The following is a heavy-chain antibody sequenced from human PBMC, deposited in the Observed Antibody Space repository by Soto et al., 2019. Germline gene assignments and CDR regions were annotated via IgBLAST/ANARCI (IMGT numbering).Heavy chain of an antibody. CDR2: INPNSGGT. CDR3: ARDQTYYYGLDV. Sequence: GSSVKVSCKASGYTFTGYYMHWVRQAPGQGLEWMGWINPNSGGTNYAQKFQGRVTMTRDTSISTAYMELSRMRSDDTAVYYCARDQTYYYGLDVWGQGTTVTVSS. J-gene: IGHJ6*02. CDR1: GYTFTGYY. V-gene: IGHV1-2*02.